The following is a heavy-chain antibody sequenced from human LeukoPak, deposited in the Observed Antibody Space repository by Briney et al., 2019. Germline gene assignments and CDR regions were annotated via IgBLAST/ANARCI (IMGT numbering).Heavy chain of an antibody. Sequence: PGGSLRLSCAASGFTVTSNYMSWVRQAPGKGLEWVSPIYTGGSTYYADSVKGRFTISRDISKNTLYLQMNSLRDEDTAVYYCAREGSSWYGQADHFDYWGQGTLVTVSS. CDR3: AREGSSWYGQADHFDY. D-gene: IGHD6-13*01. V-gene: IGHV3-53*01. CDR2: IYTGGST. J-gene: IGHJ4*02. CDR1: GFTVTSNY.